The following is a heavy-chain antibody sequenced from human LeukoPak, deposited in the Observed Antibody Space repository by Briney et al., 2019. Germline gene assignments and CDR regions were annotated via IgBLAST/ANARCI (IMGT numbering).Heavy chain of an antibody. CDR3: ARGLDNYYDSSGHPYYFDY. J-gene: IGHJ4*02. D-gene: IGHD3-22*01. Sequence: SETLSLTCAVFGRSFSGYYWNWIRQPPGKGLEWIGQINPSRNTNYNPSLKSRVTISVDTSKKQFSLKLSSVTAADTAVYYCARGLDNYYDSSGHPYYFDYWGQGTLVTVSS. CDR2: INPSRNT. CDR1: GRSFSGYY. V-gene: IGHV4-34*01.